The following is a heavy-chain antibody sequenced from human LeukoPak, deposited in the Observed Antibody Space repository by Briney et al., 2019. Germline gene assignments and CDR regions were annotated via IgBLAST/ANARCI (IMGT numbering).Heavy chain of an antibody. J-gene: IGHJ6*02. CDR1: GFTFSTYG. CDR2: ISYDGKNI. D-gene: IGHD6-19*01. Sequence: GGSLRLSCTTSGFTFSTYGMHWVRQAPGKGLEWVAVISYDGKNIFYADSVKGRFTISRDNSKSTLYLQMNRLRAEDTAVFYCTKDLAGWAQDPYYGMDVWGQGTTVTVSS. V-gene: IGHV3-30*18. CDR3: TKDLAGWAQDPYYGMDV.